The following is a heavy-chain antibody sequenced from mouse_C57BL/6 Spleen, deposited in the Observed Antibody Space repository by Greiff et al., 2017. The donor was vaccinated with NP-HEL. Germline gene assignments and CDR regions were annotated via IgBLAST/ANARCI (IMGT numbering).Heavy chain of an antibody. CDR2: IHPNSGST. D-gene: IGHD3-2*02. V-gene: IGHV1-64*01. J-gene: IGHJ2*01. Sequence: QVQLQQPGAELVKPGASVKLSCKASGYTFTSYWMHWVKQRPGQGLEWIGMIHPNSGSTNYNEKFKSKATLTVDKSSSTAYMQLSSLTSEDSAVYYCALDSSGLYYFDYWGQGTTLTVSS. CDR1: GYTFTSYW. CDR3: ALDSSGLYYFDY.